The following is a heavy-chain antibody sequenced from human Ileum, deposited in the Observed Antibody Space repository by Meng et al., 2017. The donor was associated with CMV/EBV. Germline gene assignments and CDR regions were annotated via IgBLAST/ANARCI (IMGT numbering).Heavy chain of an antibody. CDR1: GDSLSTGDYY. J-gene: IGHJ4*02. CDR3: AREGGGWYFDS. V-gene: IGHV4-30-4*01. D-gene: IGHD6-19*01. Sequence: QVDPPESGPGLVKPSQTLSLTCTVSGDSLSTGDYYWSWIRQPPGKGPEWIGYIYYSGSTLYNPSLKSPVTISLDKSKNQFSLRLRSVTAADTAVYFCAREGGGWYFDSWGQGTLVTVSS. CDR2: IYYSGST.